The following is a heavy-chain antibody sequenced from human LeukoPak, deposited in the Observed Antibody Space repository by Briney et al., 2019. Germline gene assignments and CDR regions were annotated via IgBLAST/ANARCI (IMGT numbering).Heavy chain of an antibody. Sequence: PGGSLRLSCAASGFTFSNYGMHWVRQAPGKGLEWLAVIWHDGSNKYYADSVKGRFTISRDNSKNTLYLQMNSLIAEDTALYYCANNFDYWGQGTLVTVSS. CDR3: ANNFDY. CDR1: GFTFSNYG. V-gene: IGHV3-33*03. CDR2: IWHDGSNK. J-gene: IGHJ4*02.